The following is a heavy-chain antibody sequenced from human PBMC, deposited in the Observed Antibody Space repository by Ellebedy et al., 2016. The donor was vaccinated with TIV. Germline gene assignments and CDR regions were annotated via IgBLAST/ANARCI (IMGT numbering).Heavy chain of an antibody. CDR1: GYTFTSYG. D-gene: IGHD2-15*01. CDR2: ISAYNGNT. CDR3: ARAYCSGGSCRTQNWFDP. Sequence: ASVKVSCKASGYTFTSYGISWVRQAPGQGLEWMGWISAYNGNTNYAQKLQGRVTMTTDTSTSTAYMELRSLRSDDTAVYYCARAYCSGGSCRTQNWFDPWGQGTLLTVSS. V-gene: IGHV1-18*01. J-gene: IGHJ5*02.